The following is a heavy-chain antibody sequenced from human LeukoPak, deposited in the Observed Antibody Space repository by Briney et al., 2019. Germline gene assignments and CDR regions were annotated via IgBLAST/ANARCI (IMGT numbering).Heavy chain of an antibody. V-gene: IGHV3-30*01. CDR2: ISYDGSNK. J-gene: IGHJ4*02. CDR1: GFTFSSYA. Sequence: GRSLRLSCAASGFTFSSYAMHWVRQAPAKGLEWVAVISYDGSNKYYADSVKGRFTISRDNSKNTLYLQMNSLRAEDTAVYYCAREGTTVTTHSSFDYWGQGTLVTVSS. CDR3: AREGTTVTTHSSFDY. D-gene: IGHD4-11*01.